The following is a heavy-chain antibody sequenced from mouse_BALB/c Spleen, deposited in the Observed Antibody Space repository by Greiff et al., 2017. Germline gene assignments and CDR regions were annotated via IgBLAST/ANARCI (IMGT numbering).Heavy chain of an antibody. CDR2: ISDGGSYT. V-gene: IGHV5-4*02. J-gene: IGHJ4*01. CDR1: GFTFSDYY. D-gene: IGHD3-1*01. CDR3: ARDRGVSATGNYYAMDY. Sequence: EVKLVESGGGLVKPGGSLKLSCAASGFTFSDYYMYWVRQTPEKRLEWVATISDGGSYTYYPDSVKGRFTISRDNAKNNLYLQMSSLKSEDTAMYYCARDRGVSATGNYYAMDYWGQGTSVTVSS.